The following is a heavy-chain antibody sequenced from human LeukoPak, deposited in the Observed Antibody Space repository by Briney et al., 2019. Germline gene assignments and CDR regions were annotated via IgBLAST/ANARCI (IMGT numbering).Heavy chain of an antibody. D-gene: IGHD1-26*01. V-gene: IGHV1-8*01. CDR3: ATSWGSGSYVCLDV. CDR2: MNPNSGNT. Sequence: ASVKDSCKASGYTFTSYHINWVRQATGQGLEWMGWMNPNSGNTGYAQKFQGRVTMTRNTSISTAYMELSSLRSEETAVYYCATSWGSGSYVCLDVWGKGTTVTVSS. J-gene: IGHJ6*04. CDR1: GYTFTSYH.